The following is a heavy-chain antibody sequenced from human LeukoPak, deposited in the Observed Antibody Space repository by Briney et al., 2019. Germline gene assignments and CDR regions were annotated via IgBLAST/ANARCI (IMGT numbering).Heavy chain of an antibody. CDR1: GFTFSSYG. Sequence: GRSLRLSCAASGFTFSSYGMHWVRQAPGKGLEWVAVIWYDGSNKYYADSVKGRFTISRDNSKNTLYLQMNSLRAEDTAVYYCAKDKGAHDSSGWYWGAFDIWGQGTMVTVSS. CDR3: AKDKGAHDSSGWYWGAFDI. V-gene: IGHV3-33*06. D-gene: IGHD6-19*01. CDR2: IWYDGSNK. J-gene: IGHJ3*02.